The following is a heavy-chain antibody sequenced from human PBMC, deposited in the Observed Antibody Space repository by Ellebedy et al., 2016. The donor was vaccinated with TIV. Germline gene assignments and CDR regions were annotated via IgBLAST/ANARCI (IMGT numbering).Heavy chain of an antibody. CDR3: ARGRGGSYSIPFDY. CDR1: GDSISNYKW. V-gene: IGHV4-4*02. D-gene: IGHD1-26*01. J-gene: IGHJ4*02. Sequence: SETLSLXXDVSGDSISNYKWWNWVRQPPGKGLEWIGEIHQSGSTNYNPSLKSRVTISLDKSKNLFALNLSPVTAADTAVYYCARGRGGSYSIPFDYWGQGTLVTVSP. CDR2: IHQSGST.